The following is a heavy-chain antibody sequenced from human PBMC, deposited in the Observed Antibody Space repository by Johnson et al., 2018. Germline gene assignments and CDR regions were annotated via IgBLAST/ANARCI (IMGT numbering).Heavy chain of an antibody. CDR3: ARELGLYYYYMDA. V-gene: IGHV4-34*01. CDR1: GGSFSGYY. CDR2: INHSGST. J-gene: IGHJ6*03. Sequence: QVQLQQWGAGLLKPSETLSLTCAVYGGSFSGYYWSWIRQPPGKGLEWIGEINHSGSTNYNPSLKSRVTISEDTTKNQFSLKLSSVTAADTAVYYCARELGLYYYYMDAWGKGTTVTVSS. D-gene: IGHD1-26*01.